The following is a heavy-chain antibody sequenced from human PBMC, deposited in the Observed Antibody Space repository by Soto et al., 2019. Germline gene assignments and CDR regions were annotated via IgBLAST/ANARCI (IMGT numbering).Heavy chain of an antibody. CDR3: ARGSVAVAIPGALFDP. CDR1: GYTYTGYY. J-gene: IGHJ5*02. Sequence: ASVEVSCKASGYTYTGYYMHWVRQAPGQGLEWMGWINPNSGGTNYAQKFQGWVAMTRDTSISTAYMELSRLRSDDTAVYYCARGSVAVAIPGALFDPWGQGTLVTVSS. D-gene: IGHD6-13*01. V-gene: IGHV1-2*04. CDR2: INPNSGGT.